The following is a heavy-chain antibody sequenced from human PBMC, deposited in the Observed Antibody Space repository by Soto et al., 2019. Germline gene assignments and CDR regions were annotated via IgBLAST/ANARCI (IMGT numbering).Heavy chain of an antibody. D-gene: IGHD2-2*01. Sequence: EVQLVESGGGLVQPGGSLRLSCVGSGFTFSSYSMNWVRQAPGKGLEWVSYICSSSRTIYYADSVKGRFTISRDNAKNSLYLQMNSLRDEDTAVYYCARAQRRICISTSCKGHFDYWGQGTLVTVSS. J-gene: IGHJ4*02. V-gene: IGHV3-48*02. CDR2: ICSSSRTI. CDR3: ARAQRRICISTSCKGHFDY. CDR1: GFTFSSYS.